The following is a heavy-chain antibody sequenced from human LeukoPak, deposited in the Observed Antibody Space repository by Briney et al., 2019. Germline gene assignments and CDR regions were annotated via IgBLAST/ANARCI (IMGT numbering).Heavy chain of an antibody. J-gene: IGHJ1*01. D-gene: IGHD3-16*01. CDR2: ISGSGGST. CDR1: GFTSSSYA. CDR3: AKDHYDYVWGSSWSPLTAGSV. V-gene: IGHV3-23*01. Sequence: PGGSLRLSCAASGFTSSSYAMSWVRQAPGKGLEWVSAISGSGGSTYYADSVKGRFTISRDNSKNTLYLQMNSLRAEDTAVYYCAKDHYDYVWGSSWSPLTAGSVWGQGTLVTVSS.